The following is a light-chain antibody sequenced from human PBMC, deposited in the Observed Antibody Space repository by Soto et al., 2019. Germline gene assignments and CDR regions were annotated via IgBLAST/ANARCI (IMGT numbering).Light chain of an antibody. CDR2: EVN. CDR3: SSYTISTTLV. J-gene: IGLJ3*02. V-gene: IGLV2-14*01. CDR1: SSDVGIFDY. Sequence: QSVLTQPASVSGSPGQSITISCTGTSSDVGIFDYVSWYQHHPGKAPKLMIYEVNNRPSGVSNRFSGSKSGNTASLTISGLQAEDEADYYCSSYTISTTLVFGGGTQLTVL.